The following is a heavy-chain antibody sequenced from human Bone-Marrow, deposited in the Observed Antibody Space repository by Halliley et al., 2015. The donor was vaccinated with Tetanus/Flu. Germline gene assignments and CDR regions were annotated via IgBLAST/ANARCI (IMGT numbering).Heavy chain of an antibody. CDR2: ISRTGST. V-gene: IGHV4-34*01. D-gene: IGHD4-17*01. Sequence: EGMGKISRTGSTNYNPSLRSRVPISIDPSQNQFSLRLTSVTAADTAVYYCARSTTVVNGIDYWGQGTLVAVSS. J-gene: IGHJ4*02. CDR3: ARSTTVVNGIDY.